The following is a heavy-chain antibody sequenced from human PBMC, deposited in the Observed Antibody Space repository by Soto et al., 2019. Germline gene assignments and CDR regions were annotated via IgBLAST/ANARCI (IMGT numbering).Heavy chain of an antibody. Sequence: SETLSLTCTVSDGSISTYYWSWIRQPPGEGLEWIGYIYYSGSTNYNPSLKSRVTMSVDTSKNQFSLKLSSVTAADTAVYYCARGTGSFFSLFWFDPWGQGTLVTVSS. J-gene: IGHJ5*02. D-gene: IGHD1-26*01. CDR2: IYYSGST. CDR1: DGSISTYY. V-gene: IGHV4-59*01. CDR3: ARGTGSFFSLFWFDP.